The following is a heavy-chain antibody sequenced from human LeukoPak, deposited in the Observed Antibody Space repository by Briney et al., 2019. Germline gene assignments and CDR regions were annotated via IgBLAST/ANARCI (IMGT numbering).Heavy chain of an antibody. J-gene: IGHJ2*01. D-gene: IGHD2-15*01. CDR3: ARCYGGSGWYLGL. CDR2: ISAYNGDT. Sequence: ASVKVSCKASGYTFTNYGFSWVRQAPGQGLEWMGWISAYNGDTQYAQNLQGRVTMTTDSYTSTAYMELRSLTSDDTAVYYCARCYGGSGWYLGLWGRGTQVTVSS. V-gene: IGHV1-18*01. CDR1: GYTFTNYG.